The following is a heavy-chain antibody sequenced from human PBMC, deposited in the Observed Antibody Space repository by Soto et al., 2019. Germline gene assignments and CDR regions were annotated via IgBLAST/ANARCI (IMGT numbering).Heavy chain of an antibody. CDR3: CSAGGYSKNYYYMDV. CDR2: ISSSGSTI. Sequence: GGSLRLSCAASGFTFSDYYMSWIRQAPGKGLEWVSYISSSGSTIYYADSVKGRFTISRDNAKNSLYLQMNSLRAEDTAVYYCCSAGGYSKNYYYMDVWGKGTTVTVSS. CDR1: GFTFSDYY. D-gene: IGHD6-13*01. V-gene: IGHV3-11*01. J-gene: IGHJ6*03.